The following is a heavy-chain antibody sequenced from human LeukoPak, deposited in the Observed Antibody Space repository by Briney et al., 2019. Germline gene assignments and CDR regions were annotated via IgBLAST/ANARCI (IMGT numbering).Heavy chain of an antibody. CDR1: GGSISSGDYY. J-gene: IGHJ3*02. Sequence: SETLSLTCTVSGGSISSGDYYWSWIRQPPGKGLEWIGYIYYSGSTYYNPSLKSRVTISVDTSKNQLSLKLSSVTAADTAVYYCARDPRRGYSYGHDAFDIWGQGTMVTVSS. D-gene: IGHD5-18*01. CDR3: ARDPRRGYSYGHDAFDI. CDR2: IYYSGST. V-gene: IGHV4-30-4*01.